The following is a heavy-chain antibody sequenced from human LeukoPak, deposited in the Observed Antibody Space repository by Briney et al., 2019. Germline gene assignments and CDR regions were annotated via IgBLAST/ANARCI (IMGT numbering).Heavy chain of an antibody. V-gene: IGHV3-74*01. CDR3: ATLKSFGNDN. D-gene: IGHD4-23*01. CDR2: IDTDGTTT. J-gene: IGHJ4*02. CDR1: GFTFSRFW. Sequence: GGSLRLSCAASGFTFSRFWIHWVRQPPGKGLVWVSRIDTDGTTTTYADSVKGRFTISRDNAKNTVYLQMNSLRAEDTAVYYCATLKSFGNDNWGQGVPVTVSS.